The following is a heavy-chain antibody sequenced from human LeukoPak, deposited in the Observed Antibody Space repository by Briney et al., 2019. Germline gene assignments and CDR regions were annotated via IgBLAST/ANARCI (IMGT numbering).Heavy chain of an antibody. V-gene: IGHV3-66*01. CDR3: ARAGLYSGSGLDY. J-gene: IGHJ4*02. CDR2: IYSGGST. D-gene: IGHD5-12*01. CDR1: GFTVSSNY. Sequence: GGSLRLSCAASGFTVSSNYMSWVRQAPGKGLEWVSVIYSGGSTYYADSVKGRFTISRDNAKNSLYLEMSSLRAEDTAVYYCARAGLYSGSGLDYWGQGTLVTVSS.